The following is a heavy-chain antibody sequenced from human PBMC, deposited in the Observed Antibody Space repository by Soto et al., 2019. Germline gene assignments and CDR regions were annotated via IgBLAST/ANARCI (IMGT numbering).Heavy chain of an antibody. D-gene: IGHD3-16*01. CDR2: IYYSGRT. CDR3: AGGLATEYYFDY. Sequence: SETLSLTCTVSGGSIIDLYCSFIRQPPGKGLEWIVYIYYSGRTNHNPSLKSRVTISVDTSKNQFSLKLRSVTAADTAVYYCAGGLATEYYFDYWGRGTLVTVSS. CDR1: GGSIIDLY. J-gene: IGHJ4*02. V-gene: IGHV4-59*11.